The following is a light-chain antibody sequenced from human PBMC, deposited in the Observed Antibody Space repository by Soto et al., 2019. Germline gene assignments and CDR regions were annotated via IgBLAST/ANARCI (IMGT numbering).Light chain of an antibody. CDR1: QSVSSY. Sequence: VLTQSASPLSLSPGERAALSWRASQSVSSYLAWYQQRPGQAPRLLIYYASNRATGIPAKFSGSGHGTPFNLTISPLEPEDFAVYYCQQRSHWPPTFGGGTKVDIK. J-gene: IGKJ4*01. CDR2: YAS. CDR3: QQRSHWPPT. V-gene: IGKV3-11*01.